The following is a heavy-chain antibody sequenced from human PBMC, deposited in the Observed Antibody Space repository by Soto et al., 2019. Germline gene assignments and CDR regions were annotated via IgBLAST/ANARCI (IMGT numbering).Heavy chain of an antibody. J-gene: IGHJ6*02. V-gene: IGHV3-30*18. CDR1: GFTFSSYG. Sequence: QVQLVESGGGVVQPGRSLRLSCAASGFTFSSYGMHWVRQAPGKGLEWVAVISYDGSNKYYADSVKGRFTISRDNSKNTLYLQMNSLRAEDTAVYYCAKIHGPAAIYYYYGMDVWGQGTTVTVSS. CDR2: ISYDGSNK. D-gene: IGHD2-2*01. CDR3: AKIHGPAAIYYYYGMDV.